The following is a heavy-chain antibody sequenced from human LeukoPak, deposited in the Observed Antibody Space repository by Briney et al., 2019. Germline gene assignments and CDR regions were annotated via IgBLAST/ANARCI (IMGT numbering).Heavy chain of an antibody. CDR1: GASISSTNNF. J-gene: IGHJ5*02. D-gene: IGHD3-10*01. CDR2: IYYSVST. V-gene: IGHV4-39*07. Sequence: SETLSLTCTVSGASISSTNNFWGWIRQTPGKGLEWIATIYYSVSTYYNPSLKSRLSISVDTSKNQFSLKLSSVTAADTAVYYCARGAGSYYNSWFDPWGQGTLVTVSS. CDR3: ARGAGSYYNSWFDP.